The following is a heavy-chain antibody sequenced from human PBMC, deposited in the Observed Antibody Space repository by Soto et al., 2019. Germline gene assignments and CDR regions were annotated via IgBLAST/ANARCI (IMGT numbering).Heavy chain of an antibody. J-gene: IGHJ4*02. CDR1: GFTFSDYG. Sequence: QVKLVESGGGVVQPGRSLRLSCAASGFTFSDYGMHWVRQAPGKGLEWVAVIWHDGSDKFYGDSVRGRFTVSRDNSKNTLFLQMNFLRAEDTALYYCARESGSHPAFDSWGQGTLVTVSS. CDR3: ARESGSHPAFDS. CDR2: IWHDGSDK. V-gene: IGHV3-33*01. D-gene: IGHD1-26*01.